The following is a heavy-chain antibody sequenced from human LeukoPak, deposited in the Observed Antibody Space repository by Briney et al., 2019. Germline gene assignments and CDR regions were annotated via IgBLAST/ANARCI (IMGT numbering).Heavy chain of an antibody. CDR1: SGSISSHY. J-gene: IGHJ5*02. D-gene: IGHD2-8*01. Sequence: SETLSLTCTVSSGSISSHYWSWIRQPPGKGLEWIGYIYYSGSTNYNPSLKSRVTMSVDTSKSQFSLQLSSVTAADRAVYYCARALGFCTNGVCYGRFDPWGQGTLVTVSS. V-gene: IGHV4-59*11. CDR3: ARALGFCTNGVCYGRFDP. CDR2: IYYSGST.